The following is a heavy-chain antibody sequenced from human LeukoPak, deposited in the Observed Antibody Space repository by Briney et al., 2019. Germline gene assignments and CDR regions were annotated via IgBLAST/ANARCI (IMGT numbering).Heavy chain of an antibody. D-gene: IGHD2-2*01. Sequence: ASVKVSCKASGYTFTTYGISWVRQAPGQGLECMGWISAYNGNTNYAQKLKGRITITTGTSTSTAYMELRSLRSDDTAVYYCARDTSPIVLVPAAMGYWGQGTLVTVSS. CDR1: GYTFTTYG. V-gene: IGHV1-18*01. CDR3: ARDTSPIVLVPAAMGY. CDR2: ISAYNGNT. J-gene: IGHJ4*02.